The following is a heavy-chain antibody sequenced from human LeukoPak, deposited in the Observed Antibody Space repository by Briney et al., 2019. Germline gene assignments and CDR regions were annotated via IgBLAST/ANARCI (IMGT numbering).Heavy chain of an antibody. J-gene: IGHJ5*02. CDR3: ARLRSKYWFDP. CDR1: GFTVSTNY. CDR2: IYAGGST. V-gene: IGHV3-53*01. D-gene: IGHD4-11*01. Sequence: GRSLRLSCAASGFTVSTNYMAWVRQPPGKGLEWVSIIYAGGSTYYADSVKGRFTISRDNSKNTLYLQMNSLRAEDTAVYYCARLRSKYWFDPWGQGTLVTVSS.